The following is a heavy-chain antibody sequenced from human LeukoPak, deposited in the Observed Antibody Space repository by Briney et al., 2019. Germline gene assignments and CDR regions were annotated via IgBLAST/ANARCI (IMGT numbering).Heavy chain of an antibody. CDR3: ARDLGMIGHY. Sequence: SETLSLTCTVSGGSIRSYYWSWIRQPPGKGLEWIGRIYTSGSTNYDPSLQSRVTMSVDTSKNQFSLKLSSVTAADTAVYYCARDLGMIGHYWGQGTLVTVSS. J-gene: IGHJ4*02. V-gene: IGHV4-4*07. CDR1: GGSIRSYY. D-gene: IGHD3-22*01. CDR2: IYTSGST.